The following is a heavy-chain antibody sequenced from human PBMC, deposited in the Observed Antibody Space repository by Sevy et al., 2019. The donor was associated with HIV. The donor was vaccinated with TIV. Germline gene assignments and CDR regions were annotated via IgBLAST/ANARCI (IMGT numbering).Heavy chain of an antibody. Sequence: GGSLRLSCAASGFTFSTYTMNWVRQAPGKGLEWVSSISTGSRYIFYADYVKGRFNISSDNAENSIYLQMNSLRAADTAVYYCAREPPTTAEPSFDYWGQGTLVTVSS. CDR3: AREPPTTAEPSFDY. V-gene: IGHV3-21*01. CDR1: GFTFSTYT. J-gene: IGHJ4*02. CDR2: ISTGSRYI. D-gene: IGHD4-17*01.